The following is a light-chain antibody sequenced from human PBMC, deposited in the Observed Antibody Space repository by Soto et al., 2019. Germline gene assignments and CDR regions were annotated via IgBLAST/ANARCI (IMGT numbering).Light chain of an antibody. CDR3: QQSYSTPRT. J-gene: IGKJ2*01. V-gene: IGKV1-39*01. CDR2: GAS. Sequence: DIQMTQSPSSLSASVGDRVTITCRASQSISTLLNWYQQKPGKAPSLLIYGASTLHTGVPSRFSGSGSGTVFTLTINSLQPEDFATYYCQQSYSTPRTFAQGTNLDIK. CDR1: QSISTL.